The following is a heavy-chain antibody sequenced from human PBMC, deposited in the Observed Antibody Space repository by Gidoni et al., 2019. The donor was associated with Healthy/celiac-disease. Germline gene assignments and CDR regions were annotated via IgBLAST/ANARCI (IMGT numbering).Heavy chain of an antibody. J-gene: IGHJ4*02. Sequence: EVQLVESGGGLVKPGGSLRLSCAASGFTFSNAWMSWVRQAPGKGLEWVGRIKSKTDGGTTDYAAPVKGRFTISRDDSKNTLYLQMNSLKTEDTAVYYCTLTTPVVVVAAAKSWGQGTLVTVSS. CDR1: GFTFSNAW. V-gene: IGHV3-15*01. D-gene: IGHD2-15*01. CDR3: TLTTPVVVVAAAKS. CDR2: IKSKTDGGTT.